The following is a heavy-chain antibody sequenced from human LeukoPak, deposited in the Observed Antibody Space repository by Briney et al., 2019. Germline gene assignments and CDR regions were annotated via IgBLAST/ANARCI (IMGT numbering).Heavy chain of an antibody. J-gene: IGHJ1*01. CDR1: GFTFSDYY. Sequence: KPGGSLRLSCAASGFTFSDYYLTWIRQAPGKGLERVSYISSSSSDTNYADSVRGRFTISRDNANKSLYLQMNSLRDEDTAVYYCARVGATWYFQHWGQGALVTVSS. CDR2: ISSSSSDT. D-gene: IGHD1-26*01. V-gene: IGHV3-11*06. CDR3: ARVGATWYFQH.